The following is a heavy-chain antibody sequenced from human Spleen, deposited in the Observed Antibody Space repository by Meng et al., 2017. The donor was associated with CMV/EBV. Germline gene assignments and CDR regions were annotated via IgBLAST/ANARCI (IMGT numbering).Heavy chain of an antibody. V-gene: IGHV3-21*01. D-gene: IGHD7-27*01. CDR2: ISSSSSYI. CDR1: GFTFTDYA. J-gene: IGHJ6*02. Sequence: GGSLRLSCAASGFTFTDYAMSWVRQAPEKGLEWVSSISSSSSYIYYADSVKGRFTISRDNAKNSLYLQMNSLRAEDTAVYYCVQSGGMDVWGQGTTVTVSS. CDR3: VQSGGMDV.